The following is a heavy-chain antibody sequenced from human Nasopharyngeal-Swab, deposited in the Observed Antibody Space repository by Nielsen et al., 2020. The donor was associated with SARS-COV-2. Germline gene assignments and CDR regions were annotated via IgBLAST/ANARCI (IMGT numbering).Heavy chain of an antibody. D-gene: IGHD3-22*01. CDR2: IKSKTDGGTT. CDR1: GFTFSNAW. CDR3: TTYLYYYDSSGYSVDAFDI. V-gene: IGHV3-15*01. Sequence: GALKISCAASGFTFSNAWMSWVRQAPGKGLEWVGRIKSKTDGGTTDYAAPVKGRFTISRDDSKNTLYLQMNSLKTEDTAVYYCTTYLYYYDSSGYSVDAFDIWGQGTMVTVSS. J-gene: IGHJ3*02.